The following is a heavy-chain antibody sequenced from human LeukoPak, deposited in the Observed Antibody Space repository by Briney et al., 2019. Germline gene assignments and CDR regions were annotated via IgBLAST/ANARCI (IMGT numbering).Heavy chain of an antibody. CDR3: ARVGRSVYTKDY. CDR2: ISSSSTI. J-gene: IGHJ4*02. D-gene: IGHD5/OR15-5a*01. V-gene: IGHV3-48*04. Sequence: GGSLSLSCAASGFAFSTYSIDWVRQAPGKGLEWLSYISSSSTIYYADSVKGRFTVSRDNAENLVYLQMNSLGAEDTAVYYCARVGRSVYTKDYWGQGTLVTVAS. CDR1: GFAFSTYS.